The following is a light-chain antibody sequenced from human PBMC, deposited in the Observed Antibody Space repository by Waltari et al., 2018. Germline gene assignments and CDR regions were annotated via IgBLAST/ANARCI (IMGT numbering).Light chain of an antibody. J-gene: IGKJ1*01. V-gene: IGKV1-5*03. Sequence: DIQMTPSPSTLSASVGYRVTIPCRASQNINTWLAWHQQKPGKAPKLLIYKASSLESGVPSRFSGSGSGREFTLTISSLQPDDFATYYCLQYNGEPRTFGQGTKVEVK. CDR1: QNINTW. CDR2: KAS. CDR3: LQYNGEPRT.